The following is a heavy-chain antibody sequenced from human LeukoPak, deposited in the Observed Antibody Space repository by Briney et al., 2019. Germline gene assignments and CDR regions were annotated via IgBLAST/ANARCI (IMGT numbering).Heavy chain of an antibody. J-gene: IGHJ6*03. CDR3: ARGALRGFYAFFHMDV. Sequence: SETLSLTCTVSGGSISSHYWIWIRQSPEKGLEWIGDISSSGSTGYNPSLRSRVTISLDTSKNQFSLNLSSVTAADTAVYYCARGALRGFYAFFHMDVWGKGTTVTVSS. CDR2: ISSSGST. CDR1: GGSISSHY. D-gene: IGHD5/OR15-5a*01. V-gene: IGHV4-59*11.